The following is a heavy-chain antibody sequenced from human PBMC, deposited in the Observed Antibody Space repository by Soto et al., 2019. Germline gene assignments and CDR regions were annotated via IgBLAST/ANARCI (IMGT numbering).Heavy chain of an antibody. CDR2: IFYDGSKT. J-gene: IGHJ4*02. CDR3: ARDPKTSGGQHWAFNYFDS. Sequence: GGSLRLSCAASVFSFRDYGMHLVRQTPGKGLDWVAVIFYDGSKTDYADSVKGRFTISRDNSKNTLYLQMNSLRAEDTAVYYCARDPKTSGGQHWAFNYFDSCGQGTLVTVSS. D-gene: IGHD7-27*01. CDR1: VFSFRDYG. V-gene: IGHV3-33*01.